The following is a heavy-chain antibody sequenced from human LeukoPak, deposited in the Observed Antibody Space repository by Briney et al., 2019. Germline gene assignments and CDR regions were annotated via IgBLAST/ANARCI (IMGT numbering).Heavy chain of an antibody. V-gene: IGHV3-33*06. CDR2: IWYDASNK. D-gene: IGHD4/OR15-4a*01. CDR3: AKAKGTQLSTHYMDL. J-gene: IGHJ6*03. Sequence: GGSLRLSCAASGFTFTDYVMHWVRQAPGKGLEWVAVIWYDASNKYYGESVKGRFTISRDNSKNTLYLQMNSLRAEDTAVYYCAKAKGTQLSTHYMDLWGKGTTVTVSS. CDR1: GFTFTDYV.